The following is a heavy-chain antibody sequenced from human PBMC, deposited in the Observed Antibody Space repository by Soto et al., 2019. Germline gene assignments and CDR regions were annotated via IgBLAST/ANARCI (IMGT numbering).Heavy chain of an antibody. D-gene: IGHD6-13*01. CDR3: ARGKMAAAGTV. CDR1: GYTFTSYG. CDR2: LSAYNGNT. Sequence: QVQLVQSGAEVKKPGASVKVSCKASGYTFTSYGISWVRQAPGQGLEWMGWLSAYNGNTNYAQKLQGRVTLTTDTATSTACTELRSLRRHDTAVYCCARGKMAAAGTVWGQGTLVTVSS. V-gene: IGHV1-18*01. J-gene: IGHJ4*02.